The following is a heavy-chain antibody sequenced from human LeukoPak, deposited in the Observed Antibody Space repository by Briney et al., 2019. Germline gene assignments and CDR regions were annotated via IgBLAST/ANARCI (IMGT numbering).Heavy chain of an antibody. Sequence: GGSLRLSCAASGFTFSNYVMTWVRQAPGKGLEWVSCITGSGRDTYYADSVKGRFTISRDNSKNTLYLQMNSLRAEDTAVYYCARALGYCSSTSCYDNWFDPWGQGTLVTVSS. CDR3: ARALGYCSSTSCYDNWFDP. V-gene: IGHV3-23*01. D-gene: IGHD2-2*01. J-gene: IGHJ5*02. CDR2: ITGSGRDT. CDR1: GFTFSNYV.